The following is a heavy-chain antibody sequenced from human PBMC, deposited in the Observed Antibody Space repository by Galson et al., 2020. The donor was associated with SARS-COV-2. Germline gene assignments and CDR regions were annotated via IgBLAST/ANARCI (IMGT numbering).Heavy chain of an antibody. CDR1: GGSISSYY. J-gene: IGHJ2*01. Sequence: SETLSLTCTVSGGSISSYYWSWIRQPPGRGLEWIAYIYYSGSTNYNPSLKSRVTISVDTSKNQFSLKLSTVTAADTAVYYCARDGGGWYPDWYFDLWGRGTLVTVPS. V-gene: IGHV4-59*13. D-gene: IGHD6-19*01. CDR2: IYYSGST. CDR3: ARDGGGWYPDWYFDL.